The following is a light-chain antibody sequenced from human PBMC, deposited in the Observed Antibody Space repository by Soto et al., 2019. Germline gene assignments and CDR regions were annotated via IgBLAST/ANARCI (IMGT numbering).Light chain of an antibody. J-gene: IGLJ2*01. V-gene: IGLV2-23*01. CDR1: SSDIGSYDR. Sequence: QSALTQPASVSGSPGQSITISCTGTSSDIGSYDRVSWYQWHPGKAPKLIIYEDYRRPSQISNRFSGSKSGNTASLTISGLQAEDEADYYCCSYAGSNIFAVFGRGTKLTVL. CDR2: EDY. CDR3: CSYAGSNIFAV.